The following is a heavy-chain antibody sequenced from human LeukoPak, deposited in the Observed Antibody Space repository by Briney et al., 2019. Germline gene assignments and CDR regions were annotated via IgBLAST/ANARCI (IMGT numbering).Heavy chain of an antibody. CDR3: ARRARPSYYYMDV. Sequence: PGGSLRLSCAASGFTFSGSAMHWVRQAPGKGLEYVSAISSNGGSTYYANSVKGRFTISRDNSKNTLYLQMGSLRAEDMAVYYCARRARPSYYYMDVWGKGTTVTVSS. J-gene: IGHJ6*03. D-gene: IGHD6-6*01. CDR1: GFTFSGSA. CDR2: ISSNGGST. V-gene: IGHV3-64*01.